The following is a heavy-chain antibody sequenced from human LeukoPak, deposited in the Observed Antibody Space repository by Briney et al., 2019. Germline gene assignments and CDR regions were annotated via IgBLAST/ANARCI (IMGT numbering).Heavy chain of an antibody. CDR3: AREVYYDSSGYYRPYYFDY. D-gene: IGHD3-22*01. CDR2: IIAIFGTA. J-gene: IGHJ4*02. V-gene: IGHV1-69*05. CDR1: GGTFSSYA. Sequence: ASVKVSCKASGGTFSSYAISWVRQAPGQGLEWMGGIIAIFGTANYAQKFQGRVTITTDESTSTAYMELSSLRSEDTAVYYCAREVYYDSSGYYRPYYFDYWGQGTLVTVSS.